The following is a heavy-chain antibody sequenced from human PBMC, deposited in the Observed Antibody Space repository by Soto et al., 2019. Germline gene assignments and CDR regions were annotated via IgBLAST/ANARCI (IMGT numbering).Heavy chain of an antibody. J-gene: IGHJ5*02. CDR1: GFTFSSYS. CDR2: ISSSSSYI. D-gene: IGHD6-13*01. CDR3: ARDMKAAGWCWFDP. V-gene: IGHV3-21*01. Sequence: GGALRLSCAASGFTFSSYSMNWVRQAPGKGLEWVSSISSSSSYIYYADSVKGRFTISRDNAKNSLYLQMNSLRAEDTAVYYCARDMKAAGWCWFDPWGQGTLVTV.